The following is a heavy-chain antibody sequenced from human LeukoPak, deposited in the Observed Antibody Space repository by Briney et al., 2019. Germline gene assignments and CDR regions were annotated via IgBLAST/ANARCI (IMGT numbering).Heavy chain of an antibody. CDR2: INPNSGGT. CDR1: GYTFTGHY. J-gene: IGHJ5*02. CDR3: ARVGYCSSTSCYDWFDP. V-gene: IGHV1-2*02. Sequence: ASVKVSCKASGYTFTGHYMHWVRQAPGQGPEWMGWINPNSGGTNYAQKFQGRVTMTRDTSISTAYMELSRLRSDDTAVYYCARVGYCSSTSCYDWFDPWGQGTLVTVSS. D-gene: IGHD2-2*01.